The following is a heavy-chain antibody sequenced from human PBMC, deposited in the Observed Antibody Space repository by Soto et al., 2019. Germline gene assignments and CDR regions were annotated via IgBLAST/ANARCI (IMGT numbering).Heavy chain of an antibody. J-gene: IGHJ4*02. CDR2: ISYDGSNK. Sequence: VAVISYDGSNKYYADSVKGRFTISRDNSKNTLYLQMNSLRAEDTAVYYCAKDRVGGGYNLGVDYWGQGTLVTVSS. V-gene: IGHV3-30*18. CDR3: AKDRVGGGYNLGVDY. D-gene: IGHD5-12*01.